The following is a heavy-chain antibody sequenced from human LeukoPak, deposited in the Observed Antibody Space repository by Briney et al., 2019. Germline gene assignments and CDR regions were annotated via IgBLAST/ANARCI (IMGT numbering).Heavy chain of an antibody. CDR3: ASQASVAGNTWFDS. CDR1: GFTFSRYS. CDR2: ISSSSSYI. D-gene: IGHD6-19*01. J-gene: IGHJ5*01. V-gene: IGHV3-21*05. Sequence: GGSLRLSCAASGFTFSRYSMNWVRQAPGKGLEWVSDISSSSSYIYYADSVKGRFTISRDNAKNSLYLQMNSLRAEDTAVYYCASQASVAGNTWFDSWGQGTLVTVSS.